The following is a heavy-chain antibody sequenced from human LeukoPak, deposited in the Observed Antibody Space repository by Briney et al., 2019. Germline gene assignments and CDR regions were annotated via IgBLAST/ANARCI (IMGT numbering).Heavy chain of an antibody. CDR2: IYHSGST. J-gene: IGHJ4*02. Sequence: PSETLSLTCTVSGGSISIYYWSWVRQPPGKGLEWIGYIYHSGSTDYNPSLKSRVTISVDTSKNQFSLKVRSVTAADTAVYYCARDRELGYWGQGTLVTVSS. CDR1: GGSISIYY. D-gene: IGHD1-26*01. V-gene: IGHV4-59*01. CDR3: ARDRELGY.